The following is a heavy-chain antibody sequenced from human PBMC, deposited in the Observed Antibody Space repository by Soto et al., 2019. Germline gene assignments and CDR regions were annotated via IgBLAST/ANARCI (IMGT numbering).Heavy chain of an antibody. V-gene: IGHV3-23*01. CDR2: ISGSGDST. CDR3: ARRGSGSYYDY. J-gene: IGHJ4*02. Sequence: EVQLLESGGGLVQPGGSLRLSCAASGFTFSSYAMRWVRQAPGKGLEWVSAISGSGDSTYYADSVKGRFTVSRDNXXXXXXXXXXXLRAXXXXXXYCARRGSGSYYDYWGQGTLVTVSS. CDR1: GFTFSSYA. D-gene: IGHD1-26*01.